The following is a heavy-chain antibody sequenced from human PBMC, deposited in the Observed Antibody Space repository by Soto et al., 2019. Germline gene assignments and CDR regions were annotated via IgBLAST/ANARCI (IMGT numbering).Heavy chain of an antibody. CDR3: AREFVVVPAIEGTGYYYYGMDV. D-gene: IGHD2-2*01. CDR2: INPSGGST. J-gene: IGHJ6*02. Sequence: ASVTVSCKASGYTFTSYYMHWVRQAPGQGLEWMGIINPSGGSTSYAQKFQGRVTMTRDTSTSTVYMELSSLRPEDTAVYYCAREFVVVPAIEGTGYYYYGMDVWGQGTTVTVSS. V-gene: IGHV1-46*01. CDR1: GYTFTSYY.